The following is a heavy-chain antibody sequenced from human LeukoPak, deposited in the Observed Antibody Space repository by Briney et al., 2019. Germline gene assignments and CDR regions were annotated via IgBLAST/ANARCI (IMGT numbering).Heavy chain of an antibody. D-gene: IGHD5-12*01. CDR3: ARHGLGRGYSGYESWFDP. Sequence: GESLKISCKGSGYSFTSYWIGWVRQMPGKGLEWMGVIYPGDSDTRYSPSFQGQVTISADKSISTAYLQWSSLKASDTAMYYCARHGLGRGYSGYESWFDPWGQGTLVTVSS. CDR1: GYSFTSYW. J-gene: IGHJ5*02. CDR2: IYPGDSDT. V-gene: IGHV5-51*01.